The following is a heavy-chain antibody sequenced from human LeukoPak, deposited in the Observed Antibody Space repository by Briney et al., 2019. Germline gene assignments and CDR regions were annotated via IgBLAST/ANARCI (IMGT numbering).Heavy chain of an antibody. J-gene: IGHJ4*02. CDR2: IYENGGTT. CDR1: GFTFRSHA. D-gene: IGHD2-21*01. Sequence: PGGSLRLSCVGSGFTFRSHAMSWVRQAPEKGLEFVSGIYENGGTTYYADSVKSRFSISRDNSKNTLYLQMDSLRGGDTAVYYCAKDFRIGYSAHFDYWGQGALVTVSS. CDR3: AKDFRIGYSAHFDY. V-gene: IGHV3-23*01.